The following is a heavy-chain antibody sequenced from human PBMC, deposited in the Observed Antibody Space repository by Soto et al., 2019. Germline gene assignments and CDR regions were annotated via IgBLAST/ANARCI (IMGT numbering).Heavy chain of an antibody. V-gene: IGHV3-73*01. CDR1: GSTFSDST. J-gene: IGHJ4*02. CDR3: TRQRLLWGPFAY. CDR2: IRSKTNTYAT. D-gene: IGHD3-3*01. Sequence: EVQLVESGGGFVQPGGSLRLSCADSGSTFSDSTIHWVRQASGKGLEWVGRIRSKTNTYATAYTASVKGRFTISRDDSENTAFLQMNSLKAADTAVYFCTRQRLLWGPFAYWGQGTLVTVSS.